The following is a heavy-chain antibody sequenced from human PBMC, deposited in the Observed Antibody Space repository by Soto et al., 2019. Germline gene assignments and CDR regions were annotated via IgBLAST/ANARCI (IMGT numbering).Heavy chain of an antibody. V-gene: IGHV4-31*03. J-gene: IGHJ4*02. D-gene: IGHD2-2*02. CDR2: IYYSGST. CDR1: GGSISSGGYY. CDR3: ARELYRGYYFDY. Sequence: QVQLQESGPGLVKPSQTLSLTCTVSGGSISSGGYYWSWIRQHPGKGMEWIGYIYYSGSTYYNPSLKRRVTLSVNISKNRFSLKLSSVTAADTAVYYCARELYRGYYFDYWGQGTLGTVSS.